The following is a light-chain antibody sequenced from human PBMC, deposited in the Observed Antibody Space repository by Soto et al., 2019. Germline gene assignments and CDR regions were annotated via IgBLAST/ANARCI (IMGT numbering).Light chain of an antibody. CDR2: GAS. CDR3: QLYGTSPPVT. Sequence: EVVLTQSPGTMSVSPGESATLSCRASQSVTSSFLAWYQQKPGQAPRLLMYGASTRATGIPDRFRGGESGTDFTLTITRLEVEDSAVYYCQLYGTSPPVTFGGGTKVEIK. CDR1: QSVTSSF. V-gene: IGKV3-20*01. J-gene: IGKJ4*01.